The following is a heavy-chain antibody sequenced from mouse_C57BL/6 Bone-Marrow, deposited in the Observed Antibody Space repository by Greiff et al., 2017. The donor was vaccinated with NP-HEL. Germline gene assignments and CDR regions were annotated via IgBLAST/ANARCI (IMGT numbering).Heavy chain of an antibody. J-gene: IGHJ4*01. CDR1: GFTFSDYY. D-gene: IGHD2-12*01. V-gene: IGHV5-12*01. CDR3: ARREVLYDYYAMDY. CDR2: ISNGGGST. Sequence: EVKLMESGGGLVQPGGSLKLSCAASGFTFSDYYMYWVRQTPEKRLEWVAYISNGGGSTYYPDTVKGRFTISRDNAKNTLYLQMSRLKSEDTAMYYCARREVLYDYYAMDYWGQGTSVTVSS.